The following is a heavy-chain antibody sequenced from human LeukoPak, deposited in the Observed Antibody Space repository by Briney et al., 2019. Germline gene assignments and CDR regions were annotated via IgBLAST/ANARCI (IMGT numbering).Heavy chain of an antibody. Sequence: ASVKVSCKASGYTFSNNYMHWVRQAPGQGLEWMGWVNPDSGDTKYERKFQGRVTMTRDTSINTAYMELSGLRSDDTAVYYCASPSLASGKYYEYWGQGTLVTVSS. CDR1: GYTFSNNY. CDR3: ASPSLASGKYYEY. V-gene: IGHV1-2*02. D-gene: IGHD3-10*01. CDR2: VNPDSGDT. J-gene: IGHJ4*02.